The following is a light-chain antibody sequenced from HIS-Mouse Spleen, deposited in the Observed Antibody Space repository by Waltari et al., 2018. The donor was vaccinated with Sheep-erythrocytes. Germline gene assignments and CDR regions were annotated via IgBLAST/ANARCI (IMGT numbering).Light chain of an antibody. CDR3: QQRSNWYT. Sequence: EIVLTQSPATLSLSPGERATLSCRASQSVSSYLAWYQQKPGQAPRHLIYDASNSATGIPARFSGSESGTDFTLTISSLEPEDFAVYYCQQRSNWYTFGQGTKLEIK. CDR2: DAS. V-gene: IGKV3-11*01. J-gene: IGKJ2*01. CDR1: QSVSSY.